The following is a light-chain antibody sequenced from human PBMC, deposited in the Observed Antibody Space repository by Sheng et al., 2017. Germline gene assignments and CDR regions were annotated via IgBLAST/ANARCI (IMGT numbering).Light chain of an antibody. CDR3: QQTYTFPYT. CDR1: QNVRTY. Sequence: DVQMTQSPSSLSASVGDRVTITCRASQNVRTYVNWYQQKPGKAPKLMIYAASNLQGGVPSRFSGSGSGTDFTLTIASLQPEDSATYFCQQTYTFPYTFGQGT. V-gene: IGKV1-39*01. J-gene: IGKJ2*01. CDR2: AAS.